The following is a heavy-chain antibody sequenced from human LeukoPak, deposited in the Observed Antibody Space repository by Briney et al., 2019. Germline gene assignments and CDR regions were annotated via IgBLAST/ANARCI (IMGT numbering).Heavy chain of an antibody. CDR1: GGSISSYC. Sequence: PSETLSLTCTVSGGSISSYCWSWIRQPPGKGLEWIGYIYYSASTNYNPSLKSRVTISVDTSKNQFSLKLSSVTAADTAVYYCARRNPSYSSSWYLDYWGQGTLVTVSS. V-gene: IGHV4-59*08. D-gene: IGHD6-13*01. CDR3: ARRNPSYSSSWYLDY. J-gene: IGHJ4*02. CDR2: IYYSAST.